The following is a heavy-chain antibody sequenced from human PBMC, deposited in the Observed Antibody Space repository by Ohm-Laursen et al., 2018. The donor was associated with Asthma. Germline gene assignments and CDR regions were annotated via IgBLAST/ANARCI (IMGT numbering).Heavy chain of an antibody. CDR3: ARGQSSTGGDSYY. CDR1: GYTFTSYD. CDR2: MNPNSGNT. Sequence: GASVKVSCKASGYTFTSYDINWVRQATGQGLGWMGWMNPNSGNTGYAQKFQGRVTMTRNTSISTAYMELSSLRSEDTAVYYCARGQSSTGGDSYYWGQGTLVTVSS. J-gene: IGHJ4*02. D-gene: IGHD2-21*02. V-gene: IGHV1-8*01.